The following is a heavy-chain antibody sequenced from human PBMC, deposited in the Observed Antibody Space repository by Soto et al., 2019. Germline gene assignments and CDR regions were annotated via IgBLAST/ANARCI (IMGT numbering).Heavy chain of an antibody. CDR3: ARHKTTMLTVVSAFDP. V-gene: IGHV4-39*02. CDR2: IFYSGST. CDR1: GDSITRSNFY. Sequence: SETLSLTCTVSGDSITRSNFYWGWIRQPPGKGLEWLGSIFYSGSTFYNPALKSRVTFSVDTSKNHFSLKLSSVTAAYTPVYYCARHKTTMLTVVSAFDPWGQGTRVNVSS. D-gene: IGHD3-22*01. J-gene: IGHJ5*02.